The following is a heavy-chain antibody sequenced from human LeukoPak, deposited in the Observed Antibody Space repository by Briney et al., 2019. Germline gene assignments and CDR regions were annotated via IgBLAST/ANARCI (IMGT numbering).Heavy chain of an antibody. V-gene: IGHV1-2*02. D-gene: IGHD3-10*01. Sequence: GASVKVSCKASGYTFTGYYMHWVRQAPGQGLEWMGWINPNSGGTNYAQKFQGRVTMTRDTSISTAYMELSRLRSDDTAVYYCVRLRHVLLWFGEFDYWGQGTLVTVSS. CDR1: GYTFTGYY. CDR2: INPNSGGT. J-gene: IGHJ4*02. CDR3: VRLRHVLLWFGEFDY.